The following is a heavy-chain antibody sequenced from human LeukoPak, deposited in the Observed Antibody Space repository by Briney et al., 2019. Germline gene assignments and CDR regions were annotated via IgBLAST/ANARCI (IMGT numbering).Heavy chain of an antibody. D-gene: IGHD3-3*01. CDR3: ARHLYHDDFWSGYIDY. V-gene: IGHV1-69*13. CDR2: TIPVFGTA. J-gene: IGHJ4*02. Sequence: SVKVSCKTSGGTLSNYILSWVRQAPGQGLEWMGGTIPVFGTASYAQKFQDRVTITADESANTVYMELSNLRPEDTAVYYCARHLYHDDFWSGYIDYWGQGSLLTISS. CDR1: GGTLSNYI.